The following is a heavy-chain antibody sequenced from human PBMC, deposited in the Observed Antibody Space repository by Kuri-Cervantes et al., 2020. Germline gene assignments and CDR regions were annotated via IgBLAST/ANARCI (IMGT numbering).Heavy chain of an antibody. Sequence: GESLKISCVGSGFTFSSYWMSWVRQAPGKGLEWVSVISGSGGSTYYADSVKGRFTISRDNSKNTLYLQMNSLRAEDTAVYYCAKGPMRGYSGYPKQGYFDYWGQGTLVTVSS. CDR3: AKGPMRGYSGYPKQGYFDY. D-gene: IGHD5-12*01. V-gene: IGHV3-23*01. J-gene: IGHJ4*02. CDR1: GFTFSSYW. CDR2: ISGSGGST.